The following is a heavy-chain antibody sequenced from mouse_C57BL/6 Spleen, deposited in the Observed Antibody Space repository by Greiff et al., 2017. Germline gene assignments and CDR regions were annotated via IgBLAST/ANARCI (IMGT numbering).Heavy chain of an antibody. D-gene: IGHD1-1*02. CDR3: VRWGSPHYCAMDY. J-gene: IGHJ4*01. V-gene: IGHV1-9*01. Sequence: VQLQQSGAELMKPGASVKLSCKATGYTFTGYWIEWVKQRPGHGLEWIGEILPGSGSTNYNEKFKGKATLTADTSSNTAYMQLSSLTTEDSAIYCCVRWGSPHYCAMDYWGQGTSVTVSS. CDR1: GYTFTGYW. CDR2: ILPGSGST.